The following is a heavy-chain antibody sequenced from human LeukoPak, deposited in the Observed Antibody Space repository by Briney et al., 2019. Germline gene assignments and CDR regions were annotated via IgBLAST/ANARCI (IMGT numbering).Heavy chain of an antibody. J-gene: IGHJ4*02. CDR3: ARDPSQGQFDLWNGFYNFDI. D-gene: IGHD3-3*01. V-gene: IGHV3-21*01. CDR1: GFTFSTYS. CDR2: ISSSSTYI. Sequence: KTGGSLRLSCAASGFTFSTYSMNWVRQAPGKRPEWVSSISSSSTYIYYTDSVKGRFTISRDNAKRSLYLQMNSLRAEDTAVYYCARDPSQGQFDLWNGFYNFDIWGQGTLVTVSS.